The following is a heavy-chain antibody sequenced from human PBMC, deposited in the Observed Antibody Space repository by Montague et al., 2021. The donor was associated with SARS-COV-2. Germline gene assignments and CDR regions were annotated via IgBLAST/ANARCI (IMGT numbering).Heavy chain of an antibody. CDR3: ARKMDSSFDV. CDR2: TYYRSKWYN. CDR1: GASLGSDSLS. J-gene: IGHJ3*01. V-gene: IGHV6-1*01. Sequence: VSPGASLGSDSLSWHWIRQSPSRGLEWLASTYYRSKWYNDSAPSVSGRATVKPDTSRNQFSLHLDSVTPEDTALNFCARKMDSSFDVWGKGTMVIVSS. D-gene: IGHD2-2*03.